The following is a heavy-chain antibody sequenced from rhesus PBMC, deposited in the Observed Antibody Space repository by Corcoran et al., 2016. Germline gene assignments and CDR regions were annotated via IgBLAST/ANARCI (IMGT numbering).Heavy chain of an antibody. CDR1: GGSIPTNY. CDR2: KYGTCRSI. Sequence: QVQLQESGPGLVKPLETLSLPCAISGGSIPTNYWSWIRQPPGKGLEWIGYKYGTCRSINFNPSLKSRVTLSVDTSKNQVSLTLSSVTAADTAIYYCARAHGDFWGQGVLVTVSS. V-gene: IGHV4S11*01. CDR3: ARAHGDF. D-gene: IGHD3S6*01. J-gene: IGHJ4*01.